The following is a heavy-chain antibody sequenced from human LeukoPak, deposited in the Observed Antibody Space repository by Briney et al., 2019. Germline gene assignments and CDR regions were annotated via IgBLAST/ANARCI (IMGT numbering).Heavy chain of an antibody. J-gene: IGHJ3*02. D-gene: IGHD2-15*01. CDR1: GGFFSGDY. Sequence: SETLSLTCAVYGGFFSGDYWSWIRQPPGKGLEWIGEINHSGSTNYNPSLKSRVTISVDTSKNQFSLKLSSVTAADTAVYYCARDEPSIVVVVAATPSRGAFDIWGQGTMVTVSS. CDR2: INHSGST. CDR3: ARDEPSIVVVVAATPSRGAFDI. V-gene: IGHV4-34*01.